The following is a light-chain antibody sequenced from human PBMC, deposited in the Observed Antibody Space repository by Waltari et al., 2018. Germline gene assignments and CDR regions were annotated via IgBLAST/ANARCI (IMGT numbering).Light chain of an antibody. J-gene: IGLJ2*01. CDR1: SSDVGGYDF. V-gene: IGLV2-14*03. Sequence: QSALTQPASVSGSPGQSITISCTGTSSDVGGYDFVSWYQQYPGKAPKLVIYDVYYRPSGVSDRFSASKSVNTASLTISGLQTEDEADYYCSSYTSISTSVVFGGGTKLTVL. CDR3: SSYTSISTSVV. CDR2: DVY.